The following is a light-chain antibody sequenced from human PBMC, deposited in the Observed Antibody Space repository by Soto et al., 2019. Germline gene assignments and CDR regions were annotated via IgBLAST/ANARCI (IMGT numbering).Light chain of an antibody. V-gene: IGKV3-20*01. Sequence: EIVLTQSPGTLSLSPGERATLSCRASQSVSSSYLAWYQQKPGQAHRLLIYGASSRATGIPDRFSGSGSGTDFTLTIRRLEPEDFAVYYCKQYGSSPETFGQGTKVDNK. J-gene: IGKJ1*01. CDR1: QSVSSSY. CDR3: KQYGSSPET. CDR2: GAS.